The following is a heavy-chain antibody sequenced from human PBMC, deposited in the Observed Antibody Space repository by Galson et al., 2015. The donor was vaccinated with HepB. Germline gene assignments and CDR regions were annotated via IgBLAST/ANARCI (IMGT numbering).Heavy chain of an antibody. CDR1: GGTRTNSA. CDR2: INSANGNI. J-gene: IGHJ4*02. D-gene: IGHD3-10*01. Sequence: SVKASCKGYGGTRTNSAWLWVAQAPRERLEWVGGINSANGNINYSQKFQGRVTTSRDTTASTAYMELSSRRSEDTAVYFCVTDWGGSGSYLDDWGQGTLVTVSS. CDR3: VTDWGGSGSYLDD. V-gene: IGHV1-3*04.